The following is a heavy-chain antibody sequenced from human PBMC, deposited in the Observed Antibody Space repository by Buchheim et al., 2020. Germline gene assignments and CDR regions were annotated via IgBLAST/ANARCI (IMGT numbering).Heavy chain of an antibody. D-gene: IGHD2-2*01. CDR1: GFTFGDYA. CDR2: IRSKAYGGTT. J-gene: IGHJ6*02. CDR3: TRDVSGTDYGMDV. Sequence: EVQLVESGGGLVQPGRSLRLSCTASGFTFGDYAMSWVRQAPGKGLEWVGFIRSKAYGGTTEYAASVKGRFTISRDDSKSIAYLQMNSLKTEDTAVYYCTRDVSGTDYGMDVWGQGTT. V-gene: IGHV3-49*04.